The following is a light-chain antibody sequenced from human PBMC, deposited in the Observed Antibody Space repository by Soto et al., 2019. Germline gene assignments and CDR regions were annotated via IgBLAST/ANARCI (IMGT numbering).Light chain of an antibody. CDR3: QQYNSWPQT. CDR1: QSFITI. V-gene: IGKV3-15*01. J-gene: IGKJ1*01. CDR2: GAS. Sequence: DIGLTQSPGTLSLSPGDRATLSCRASQSFITIFLAWYQQKPGQAPRLLIYGASTRATGIPARFSGSGSGTEFTLTISCLQSEDFAIYYCQQYNSWPQTFGQGTKVDI.